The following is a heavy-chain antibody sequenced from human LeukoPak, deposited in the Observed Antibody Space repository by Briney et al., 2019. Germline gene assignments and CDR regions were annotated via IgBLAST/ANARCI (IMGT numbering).Heavy chain of an antibody. Sequence: ASVKVSCKASGYTFTRYYMDWVRQAAGQGLEGRGWINPNSGVTNYAPKFQRRVTRPRDTSSSTAYMELSRLRSDHTAVYYCARDPRYFWYCGGDCYSGVDYYYYGMDVWGQGTTVTVS. CDR1: GYTFTRYY. V-gene: IGHV1-2*02. CDR2: INPNSGVT. CDR3: ARDPRYFWYCGGDCYSGVDYYYYGMDV. D-gene: IGHD2-21*02. J-gene: IGHJ6*02.